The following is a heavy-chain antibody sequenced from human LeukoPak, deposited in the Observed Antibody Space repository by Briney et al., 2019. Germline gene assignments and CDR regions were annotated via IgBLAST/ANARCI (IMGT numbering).Heavy chain of an antibody. V-gene: IGHV3-23*01. D-gene: IGHD5-18*01. Sequence: GGTLRLSCAASGFTFSFYGMSWVRQAPGKGLEWVSALSGSGGTTYYADFMKGRFTISRDNSKNTLYLQMNSLRAEDTAVYYCARGGIQLWYGFDYWGQGTLVTVSS. J-gene: IGHJ4*02. CDR1: GFTFSFYG. CDR3: ARGGIQLWYGFDY. CDR2: LSGSGGTT.